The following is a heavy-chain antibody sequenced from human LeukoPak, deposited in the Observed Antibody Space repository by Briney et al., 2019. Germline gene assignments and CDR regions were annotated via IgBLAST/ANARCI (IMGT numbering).Heavy chain of an antibody. CDR2: ISPNSGGT. D-gene: IGHD2-21*02. V-gene: IGHV1-2*02. CDR1: GYTFTGYF. CDR3: ARDPRKECGGDCSDAFDI. Sequence: ASVKVSCKASGYTFTGYFIHWVRQAPGQGLEWMGWISPNSGGTNYAQKFQGRVTMTRDTSISTAYMELSSLRSDDTAVYYCARDPRKECGGDCSDAFDIWGQGTMVTVSS. J-gene: IGHJ3*02.